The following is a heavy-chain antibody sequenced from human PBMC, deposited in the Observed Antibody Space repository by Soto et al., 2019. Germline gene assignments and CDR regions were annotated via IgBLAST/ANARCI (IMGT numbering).Heavy chain of an antibody. CDR3: ATVPRPRGRLFDY. Sequence: PSETLSLTCTVSGGSISSGDYYWSWIRQPPGKGLEWIGYIYYSGSTYYNPSLKSRVTISVDTSKNQFSLKLSSVTAADTAVYYCATVPRPRGRLFDYWGQGTLVPVSS. CDR1: GGSISSGDYY. V-gene: IGHV4-30-4*01. J-gene: IGHJ4*02. CDR2: IYYSGST. D-gene: IGHD3-10*01.